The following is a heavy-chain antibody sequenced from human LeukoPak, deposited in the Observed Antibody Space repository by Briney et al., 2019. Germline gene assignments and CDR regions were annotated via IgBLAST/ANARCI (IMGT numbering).Heavy chain of an antibody. CDR1: GFTFNSYA. Sequence: GESLKISCGASGFTFNSYAMTWVRQAPGKGLEWVSSISNSGGNTYYADSVQGRFTISRDSSKNTLYLHMNSLRAEDTAVYYCAKYGGKAYFDYWGQGTLVTVSS. J-gene: IGHJ4*02. CDR3: AKYGGKAYFDY. V-gene: IGHV3-23*01. CDR2: ISNSGGNT. D-gene: IGHD4-23*01.